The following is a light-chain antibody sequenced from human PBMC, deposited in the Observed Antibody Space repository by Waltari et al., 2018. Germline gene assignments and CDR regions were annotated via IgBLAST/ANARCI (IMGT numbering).Light chain of an antibody. CDR3: QQYYSTPVT. V-gene: IGKV4-1*01. J-gene: IGKJ2*01. CDR1: QSVLYSSNNKNY. Sequence: DIVMTQSPDSLAVSLGERATINCKSSQSVLYSSNNKNYLAWYQQKPGQPPKLLIYWASTRESGVPDRFSGSGSGTDFTLTISSLQAEDVAVYYCQQYYSTPVTFCQGTKLEIK. CDR2: WAS.